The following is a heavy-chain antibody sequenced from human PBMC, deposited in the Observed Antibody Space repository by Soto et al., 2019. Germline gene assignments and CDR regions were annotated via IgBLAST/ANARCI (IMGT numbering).Heavy chain of an antibody. D-gene: IGHD3-22*01. V-gene: IGHV4-31*01. J-gene: IGHJ4*02. CDR1: GGSISSGGYY. CDR2: IYYSGST. CDR3: ARVNRDYDSCGFYSPLDD. Sequence: QVQLQESGPGLVKPSQTLSLTCTVSGGSISSGGYYWSWIRQHPGKGLEWIGYIYYSGSTYYNPSLQSPVTLSVDTSENQFSLKLSSVDGADMAVYYRARVNRDYDSCGFYSPLDDWGQGTLVTLS.